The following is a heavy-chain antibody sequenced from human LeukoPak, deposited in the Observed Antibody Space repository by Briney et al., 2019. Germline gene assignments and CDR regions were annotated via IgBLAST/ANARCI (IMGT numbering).Heavy chain of an antibody. V-gene: IGHV3-21*01. CDR1: RFTLSSYS. D-gene: IGHD6-13*01. CDR2: ISSSRSYI. CDR3: ARDRQAAGTYYFDY. J-gene: IGHJ4*02. Sequence: GGSLRLSCAASRFTLSSYSMNWVRQAPGKGLEWVSSISSSRSYIYYADSVKGRFTISRDNAKNSLYLQMNSLRAEDTAVYYCARDRQAAGTYYFDYWGQGTLVTVSS.